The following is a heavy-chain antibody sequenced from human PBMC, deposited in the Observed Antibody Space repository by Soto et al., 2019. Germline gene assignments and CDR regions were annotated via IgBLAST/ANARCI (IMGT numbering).Heavy chain of an antibody. CDR1: GFTFSSYG. Sequence: GGSLRLSCAASGFTFSSYGMHWVRQAPCKGLEWVAVIWYDGSNKYYADSVKGRFTISRDNSKNTLYLQMNSLRAEDTAVYYWARDESESGYSSGLVDYWGQGT. CDR2: IWYDGSNK. D-gene: IGHD6-19*01. V-gene: IGHV3-33*01. J-gene: IGHJ4*02. CDR3: ARDESESGYSSGLVDY.